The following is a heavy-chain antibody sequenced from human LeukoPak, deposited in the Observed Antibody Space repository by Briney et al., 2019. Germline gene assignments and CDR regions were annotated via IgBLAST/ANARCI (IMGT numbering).Heavy chain of an antibody. D-gene: IGHD2-15*01. CDR2: ISGSGGST. CDR3: AKGAGYCSGGSCYPDYYYYYYMDV. CDR1: GFTFSSYG. V-gene: IGHV3-23*01. Sequence: GGSLRLSCAASGFTFSSYGMSWVRQAPGKGLEWVSAISGSGGSTYYADSVKGRFTISRDNSKNTLYLQMNSLRAEDTAVYYCAKGAGYCSGGSCYPDYYYYYYMDVWGKGTTVTISS. J-gene: IGHJ6*03.